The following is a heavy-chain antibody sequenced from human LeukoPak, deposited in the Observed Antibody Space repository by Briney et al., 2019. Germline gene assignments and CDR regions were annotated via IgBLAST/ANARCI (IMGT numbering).Heavy chain of an antibody. Sequence: PGGSLRLSCAASGFTFSSYSMSWVRQAPGKGLEWVGNIKQDGSENYYVDSVKGRFTISRDNAKNSLYLQMNSLRGEDTAVYYCAALTMIRGVIGYWGQGTLVTVSS. V-gene: IGHV3-7*01. CDR3: AALTMIRGVIGY. CDR1: GFTFSSYS. D-gene: IGHD3-10*01. J-gene: IGHJ4*02. CDR2: IKQDGSEN.